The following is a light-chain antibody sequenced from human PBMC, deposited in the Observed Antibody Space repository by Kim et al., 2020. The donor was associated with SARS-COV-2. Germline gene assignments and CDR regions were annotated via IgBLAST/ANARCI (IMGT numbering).Light chain of an antibody. J-gene: IGLJ3*02. CDR3: NSRDSSANRWV. CDR2: GKN. Sequence: ALGQTVRITCQGDSLTTYFASWHQQKPGQAPVLVFYGKNDRPSGIPDRFSAFSSGDTSSLTIAGAQAEDEADYYCNSRDSSANRWVFGGGTQLTVL. CDR1: SLTTYF. V-gene: IGLV3-19*01.